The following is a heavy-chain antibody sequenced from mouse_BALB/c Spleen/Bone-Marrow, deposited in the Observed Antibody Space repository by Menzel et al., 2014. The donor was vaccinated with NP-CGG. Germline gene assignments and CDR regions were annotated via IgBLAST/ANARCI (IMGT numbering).Heavy chain of an antibody. CDR2: ISSGSTAI. J-gene: IGHJ1*01. Sequence: DVMLVESGGGLVQPRGSRKLSCAASGFTFSSFGMHWVRQAPEKGLEWVAYISSGSTAICYADTVKGRFTISRDNPKNTLFLQMTSLRSEDTAMYYCARGGNWDDFDVWGAGTTVTVSS. CDR1: GFTFSSFG. CDR3: ARGGNWDDFDV. V-gene: IGHV5-17*02. D-gene: IGHD4-1*01.